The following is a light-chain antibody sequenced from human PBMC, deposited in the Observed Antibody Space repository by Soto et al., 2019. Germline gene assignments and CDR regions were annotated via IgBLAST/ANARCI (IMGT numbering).Light chain of an antibody. CDR3: QQSFRSPYT. Sequence: IQMTQSPSSLSAFVGDRVIVTCRASQSINIYLNWYQQRPGKAPTLLIYGASSLQSGVASRFSGGGSRTDFTLTISSLQPEDFATYYCQQSFRSPYTFGQGTKLEIK. J-gene: IGKJ2*01. V-gene: IGKV1-39*01. CDR1: QSINIY. CDR2: GAS.